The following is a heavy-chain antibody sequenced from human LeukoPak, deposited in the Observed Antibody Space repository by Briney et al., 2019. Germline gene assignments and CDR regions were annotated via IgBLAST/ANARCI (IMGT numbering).Heavy chain of an antibody. V-gene: IGHV3-23*01. CDR2: ISGDAADI. CDR3: AREGEGGSYAFDY. J-gene: IGHJ4*02. Sequence: ATISGDAADIFYADSAKGRFTISRDNSKNTLYLQLNSLRAGDTAVYYCAREGEGGSYAFDYWGQGTLVTVSS. D-gene: IGHD1-26*01.